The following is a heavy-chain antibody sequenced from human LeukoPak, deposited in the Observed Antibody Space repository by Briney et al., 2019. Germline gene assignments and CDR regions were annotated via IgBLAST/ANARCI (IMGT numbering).Heavy chain of an antibody. D-gene: IGHD1-1*01. V-gene: IGHV3-23*01. CDR1: GFTFSKYA. Sequence: GGSLRLSCAASGFTFSKYAMSWVRQAPEKGLEWVSGISGSGGSTYYADSVKGRFTISRDNSKNTLHLQMNSLSAEDTALYYCAEWNSVYWYFDLWGRGTLVTVSS. CDR3: AEWNSVYWYFDL. CDR2: ISGSGGST. J-gene: IGHJ2*01.